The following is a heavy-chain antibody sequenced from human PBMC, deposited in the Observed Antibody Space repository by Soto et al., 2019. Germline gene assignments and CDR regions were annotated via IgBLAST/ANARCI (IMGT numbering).Heavy chain of an antibody. V-gene: IGHV1-69*13. D-gene: IGHD6-19*01. CDR2: IIPIFGTA. Sequence: SVKVSCKASGGTFSSYAISWVRQAPGQGLEWMGGIIPIFGTANYAQKFQGRVTITADESTSTAYMELSSLRSEDTAVYYCARSRDYSSGWFDPWGQGTLVTVSS. J-gene: IGHJ5*02. CDR3: ARSRDYSSGWFDP. CDR1: GGTFSSYA.